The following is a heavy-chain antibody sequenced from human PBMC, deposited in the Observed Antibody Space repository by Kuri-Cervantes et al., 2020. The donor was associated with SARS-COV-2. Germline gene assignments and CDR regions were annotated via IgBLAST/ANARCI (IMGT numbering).Heavy chain of an antibody. J-gene: IGHJ4*02. CDR3: VRDYPIGSYYFDY. CDR2: IYTSGST. Sequence: LRLSCTVSGGSISSGSYYWSWIRQPAGKGLEWIGRIYTSGSTNYNPSLKSRVTISVDTSKNQFSLKLSSVTAADTAVYYCVRDYPIGSYYFDYWGQGTLVTVSS. V-gene: IGHV4-61*02. CDR1: GGSISSGSYY. D-gene: IGHD1-26*01.